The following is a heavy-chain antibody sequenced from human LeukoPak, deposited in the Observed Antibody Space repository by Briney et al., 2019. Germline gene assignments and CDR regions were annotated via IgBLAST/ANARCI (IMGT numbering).Heavy chain of an antibody. Sequence: PGGSLRLSCAASGFTFDDHGLSWVRQTPGKGLEWVSGINWNSGSKRYGASVKGRFTISRDNAKNSVYLEMTSLRADDTAVYYCARDLRRIAYCGGDCYPDAFDIWGQGTMVTVSS. D-gene: IGHD2-21*02. V-gene: IGHV3-20*04. CDR3: ARDLRRIAYCGGDCYPDAFDI. CDR1: GFTFDDHG. J-gene: IGHJ3*02. CDR2: INWNSGSK.